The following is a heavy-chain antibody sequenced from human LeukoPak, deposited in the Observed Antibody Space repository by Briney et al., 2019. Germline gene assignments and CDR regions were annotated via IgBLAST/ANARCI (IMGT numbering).Heavy chain of an antibody. CDR2: IYYSGST. D-gene: IGHD5-24*01. CDR1: GGSISSYY. CDR3: ARGDGYNYSFDY. J-gene: IGHJ4*02. V-gene: IGHV4-59*01. Sequence: PSETLSLTCTVSGGSISSYYWNWIRQPPGKGLEWIGHIYYSGSTNYNPSLKSRVTISVDTSKNQFSLKLSSVTAADTAVYYCARGDGYNYSFDYWGQGTLVTVSS.